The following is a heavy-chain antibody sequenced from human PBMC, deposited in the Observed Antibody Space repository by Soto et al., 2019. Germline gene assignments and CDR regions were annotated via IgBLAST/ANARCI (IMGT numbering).Heavy chain of an antibody. CDR1: GGSFSGYY. CDR2: INHSGST. V-gene: IGHV4-34*01. J-gene: IGHJ6*02. CDR3: ARGRRENSSSSYYYYGMDV. D-gene: IGHD6-6*01. Sequence: SETLSLTCAVYGGSFSGYYWSWIRQPPGKGLEWIGEINHSGSTNYNPSLKSRVTISVDTSKNQFSLKLSSVTAADTAVYYCARGRRENSSSSYYYYGMDVWGQGTTVTVSS.